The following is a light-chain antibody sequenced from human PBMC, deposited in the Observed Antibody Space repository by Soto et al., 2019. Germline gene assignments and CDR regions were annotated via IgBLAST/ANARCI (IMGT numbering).Light chain of an antibody. J-gene: IGLJ3*02. V-gene: IGLV1-40*01. Sequence: QLVLTQPPSVSGAPGQRVTLSCTGNSSNLGAGYDVHWYQQLPGAAPKLVIFGNRNRPSGVPERFSGSKSGISASLAITGLQAEDEADYYCQAYDYSLTASVFGGGTKLTVL. CDR3: QAYDYSLTASV. CDR2: GNR. CDR1: SSNLGAGYD.